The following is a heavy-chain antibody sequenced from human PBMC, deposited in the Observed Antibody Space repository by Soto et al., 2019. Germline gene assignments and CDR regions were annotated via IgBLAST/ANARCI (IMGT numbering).Heavy chain of an antibody. V-gene: IGHV4-39*01. CDR3: ARPDGSGWFYFDY. D-gene: IGHD6-19*01. J-gene: IGHJ4*02. Sequence: LSLTCSVSGGSISSSSYYWGWIRQPPGKGLEWIGSFYYSRSTYYNPSLKSRVTISVDTSKNQFSLKLSSVTAADTAVYYCARPDGSGWFYFDYWGQGTLVTVSS. CDR1: GGSISSSSYY. CDR2: FYYSRST.